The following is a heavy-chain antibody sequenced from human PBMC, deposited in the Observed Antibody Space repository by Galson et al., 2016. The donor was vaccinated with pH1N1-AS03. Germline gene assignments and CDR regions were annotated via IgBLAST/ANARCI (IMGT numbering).Heavy chain of an antibody. CDR2: IYPGDSDT. D-gene: IGHD5-24*01. J-gene: IGHJ4*02. V-gene: IGHV5-51*01. Sequence: QSGAEVKKPGESLKISCKTSGSIFTSYWVAWVRHMPGKGLEWMGIIYPGDSDTRYSPSFQGQVTISADRSINTAYLQWSSLMASDTAIYYGARQVRDGYKFYFDYWGQGILVTVSS. CDR3: ARQVRDGYKFYFDY. CDR1: GSIFTSYW.